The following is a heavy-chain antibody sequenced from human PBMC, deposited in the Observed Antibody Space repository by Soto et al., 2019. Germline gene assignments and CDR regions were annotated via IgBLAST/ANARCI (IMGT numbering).Heavy chain of an antibody. CDR1: GGSIRSNNW. CDR2: IYHSGVT. J-gene: IGHJ4*02. Sequence: SETLSLTCAVSGGSIRSNNWWSWVRQPPGKGLEWIGEIYHSGVTNYNPSLKSRVTISVDKSKIQFSLKLSSLTAADTAVYYCARISAYHFDYWGQGTLVTVSS. V-gene: IGHV4-4*02. D-gene: IGHD3-16*01. CDR3: ARISAYHFDY.